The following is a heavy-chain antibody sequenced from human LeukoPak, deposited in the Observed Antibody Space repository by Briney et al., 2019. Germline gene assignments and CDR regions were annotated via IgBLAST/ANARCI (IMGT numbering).Heavy chain of an antibody. CDR1: GGSISSSSYY. Sequence: PSETLSLTCTVSGGSISSSSYYWGWIRQPPGKGLEWIGSIYYSGSTYYNPSLKSRVTISVDTSKNQFSLKLSSVTAADTAVYYCARDTLRYFGRYYFDYWGQGTLVTVSS. D-gene: IGHD3-9*01. CDR2: IYYSGST. V-gene: IGHV4-39*07. CDR3: ARDTLRYFGRYYFDY. J-gene: IGHJ4*02.